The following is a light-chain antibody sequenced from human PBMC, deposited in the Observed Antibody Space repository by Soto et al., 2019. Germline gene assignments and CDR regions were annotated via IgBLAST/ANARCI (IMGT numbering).Light chain of an antibody. CDR1: SSNIGAGYD. Sequence: QSVLTQPPSVSGAPGQRVTISCTGSSSNIGAGYDVHWYQQLPGSAPKLLIYGVSNRPSGVPDRFSGSRSANTASLTISGLQPEDEANYYCSLYTTTSTYVFGPGTKLTVL. CDR2: GVS. V-gene: IGLV1-40*01. J-gene: IGLJ1*01. CDR3: SLYTTTSTYV.